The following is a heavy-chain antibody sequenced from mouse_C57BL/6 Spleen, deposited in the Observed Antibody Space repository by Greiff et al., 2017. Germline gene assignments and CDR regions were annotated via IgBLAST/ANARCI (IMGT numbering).Heavy chain of an antibody. D-gene: IGHD2-4*01. J-gene: IGHJ3*01. V-gene: IGHV1-22*01. Sequence: DVQLQESGPELVKPGASVKMSCKASGYTFTDYNMHWVKQSHGKSLEWIGYINPNNGGTSYNQKFKGKATLTVNKSSSTAYMELRSLTSEDSAVYYCARDDYDYDGFAYWGQGTLVTVSA. CDR2: INPNNGGT. CDR3: ARDDYDYDGFAY. CDR1: GYTFTDYN.